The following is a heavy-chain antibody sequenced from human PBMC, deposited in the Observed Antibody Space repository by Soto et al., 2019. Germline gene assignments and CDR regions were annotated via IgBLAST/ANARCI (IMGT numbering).Heavy chain of an antibody. CDR1: GYNFNNYA. V-gene: IGHV1-3*04. Sequence: VQSGAEVQKPGASVKISCEGSGYNFNNYALHWVRQAPGQSLEWVGWINTGNGNRRYSERFQDRVTISRDTSASTAYMQLTNLRSDDTAVYYCARALRYVEGLSGGMDYWGQGTLVTVSS. CDR3: ARALRYVEGLSGGMDY. D-gene: IGHD3-3*01. J-gene: IGHJ4*02. CDR2: INTGNGNR.